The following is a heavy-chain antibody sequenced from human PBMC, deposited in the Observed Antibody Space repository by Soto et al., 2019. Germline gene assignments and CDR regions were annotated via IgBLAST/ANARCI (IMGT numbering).Heavy chain of an antibody. CDR3: ARDGRDSSSWRYFDY. CDR1: GFTFSSYS. CDR2: ISSSSYI. J-gene: IGHJ4*02. Sequence: GGSLRLSCAASGFTFSSYSMNWVRQAPGKGLEWVSSISSSSYIYYADSVKGRFTISRDNAKNSLYLQMNSLRAEDTAVYYCARDGRDSSSWRYFDYWGQGTLVTVSS. D-gene: IGHD6-13*01. V-gene: IGHV3-21*01.